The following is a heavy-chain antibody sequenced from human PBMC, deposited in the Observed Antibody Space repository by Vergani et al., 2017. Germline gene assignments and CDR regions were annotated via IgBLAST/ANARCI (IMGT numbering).Heavy chain of an antibody. CDR1: GFTFSDYY. CDR3: ARAVGWELPPPSGGAFDI. V-gene: IGHV3-11*06. CDR2: ISSSSSYT. Sequence: QVQLVESGGGLVKPGGSLRLSCAASGFTFSDYYMSWIRQAPGKGLEWGSYISSSSSYTNYADSVKGRFTISRDNAKNSLYLQMNSLRAEDTAVYYCARAVGWELPPPSGGAFDIWGQGTMVTVAS. D-gene: IGHD1-26*01. J-gene: IGHJ3*02.